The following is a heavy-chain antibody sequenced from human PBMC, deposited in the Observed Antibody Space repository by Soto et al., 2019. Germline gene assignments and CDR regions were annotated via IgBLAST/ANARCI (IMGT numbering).Heavy chain of an antibody. J-gene: IGHJ6*04. D-gene: IGHD1-26*01. CDR1: GFSFSSFA. CDR3: AKGVELDV. Sequence: EVLLLESGGGLVQPGGSLRLSCEASGFSFSSFAMNWVRQAPGKGLEWVSAIGDSGASTYYADSVKGRFTISRDNSRNTLYLQLNSQRAEDTAVYYCAKGVELDVWGNGTPVTVSS. V-gene: IGHV3-23*01. CDR2: IGDSGAST.